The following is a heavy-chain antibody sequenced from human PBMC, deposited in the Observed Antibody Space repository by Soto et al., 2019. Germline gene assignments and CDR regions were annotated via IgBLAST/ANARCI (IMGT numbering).Heavy chain of an antibody. CDR1: GYSFTNYC. CDR3: ARDGGLLTASWHYDL. CDR2: INPRTGST. J-gene: IGHJ2*01. D-gene: IGHD2-15*01. Sequence: QVQLVQSGADVNNPGTSVKVSCKSAGYSFTNYCMYWVRQAPGQGLEWMGMINPRTGSTRYAQKFQYRVTLTRDTSTTTVYMELSTLISDDTAVYYCARDGGLLTASWHYDLWGPGTLVTVSS. V-gene: IGHV1-46*01.